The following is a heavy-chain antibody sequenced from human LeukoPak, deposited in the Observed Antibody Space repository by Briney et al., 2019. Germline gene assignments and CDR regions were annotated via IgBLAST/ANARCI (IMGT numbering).Heavy chain of an antibody. CDR2: IRQDGKEK. Sequence: PGGSLRLSCAASGLTFSSHWMSWVRQAPGRGLEWVANIRQDGKEKYYVDSVKGRFTISRDNAKNSLYLQMNSLRAEDTAVYYCATYCGGDCYSRYDAFDIWGQGTMVTVSS. CDR1: GLTFSSHW. CDR3: ATYCGGDCYSRYDAFDI. V-gene: IGHV3-7*05. J-gene: IGHJ3*02. D-gene: IGHD2-21*02.